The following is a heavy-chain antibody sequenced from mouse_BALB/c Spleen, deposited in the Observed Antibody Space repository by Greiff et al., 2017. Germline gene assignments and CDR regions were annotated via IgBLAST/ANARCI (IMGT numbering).Heavy chain of an antibody. V-gene: IGHV5-9-4*01. CDR1: GFTFSSYA. CDR2: ISSGGSYT. Sequence: EVHLVESGGGLVKPGGSLKLSCAASGFTFSSYAMSWVRQSPEKRLEWVAEISSGGSYTYYPDTVTGRFTISRDNAKNTLYLEMSSLRSEDTAMYYCARRRNDGYYDYFDYWGQGTTLTVSS. J-gene: IGHJ2*01. CDR3: ARRRNDGYYDYFDY. D-gene: IGHD2-3*01.